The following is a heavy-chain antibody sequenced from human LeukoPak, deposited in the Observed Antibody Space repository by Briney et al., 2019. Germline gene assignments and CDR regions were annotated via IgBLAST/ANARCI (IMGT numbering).Heavy chain of an antibody. V-gene: IGHV3-23*01. CDR1: RFIFDTHT. J-gene: IGHJ6*02. CDR2: ISGSGDST. CDR3: VRRAAVRGMDF. D-gene: IGHD1-14*01. Sequence: GGSLRLSCTASRFIFDTHTLTWVRQAPGKGLEWVASISGSGDSTNYGDSVKGRFTISRDNFKRTVHLEMSNLRADDTAMYYCVRRAAVRGMDFWGLGTTVIVSS.